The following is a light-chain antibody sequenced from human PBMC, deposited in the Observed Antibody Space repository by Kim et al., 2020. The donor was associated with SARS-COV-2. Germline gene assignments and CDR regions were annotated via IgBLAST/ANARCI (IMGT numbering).Light chain of an antibody. CDR1: GSDVGGYNY. V-gene: IGLV2-11*01. CDR2: DVT. CDR3: CSYVGTYRV. J-gene: IGLJ3*02. Sequence: PGQSVTISCTGTGSDVGGYNYVSWYQQHPGKAPKLMIYDVTKRPSGVPDRFSGSKSGNTASLTISGLQAEDEADYYCCSYVGTYRVFGGGTQLTVL.